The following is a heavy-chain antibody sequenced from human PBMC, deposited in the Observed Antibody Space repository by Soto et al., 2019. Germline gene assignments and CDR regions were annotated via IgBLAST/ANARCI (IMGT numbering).Heavy chain of an antibody. CDR1: GFPFTNAW. CDR2: VLSKADGGET. Sequence: GGSLRLSFAASGFPFTNAWMSWVRQVPGKGLEWIARVLSKADGGETDYAAPVKDRFTISRDDSRNTLHLQMNSLRTEDTAVYYCEREDGDFNWFDPWGQGTLVTVSS. V-gene: IGHV3-15*01. D-gene: IGHD3-10*01. CDR3: EREDGDFNWFDP. J-gene: IGHJ5*02.